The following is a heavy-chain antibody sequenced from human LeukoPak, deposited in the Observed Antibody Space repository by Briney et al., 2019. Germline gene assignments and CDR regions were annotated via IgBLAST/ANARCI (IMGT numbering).Heavy chain of an antibody. V-gene: IGHV1-8*01. CDR2: MNGNSGDT. D-gene: IGHD1-26*01. CDR1: GYTLTSFG. Sequence: ASVKVSCKASGYTLTSFGISWVRQATGQGLEWMGWMNGNSGDTGYAQKFQGRVTMPRNTSISTAYMELSNMRSEDTALYYCVRGRFIAGAGDWGQGTPVTVPS. CDR3: VRGRFIAGAGD. J-gene: IGHJ1*01.